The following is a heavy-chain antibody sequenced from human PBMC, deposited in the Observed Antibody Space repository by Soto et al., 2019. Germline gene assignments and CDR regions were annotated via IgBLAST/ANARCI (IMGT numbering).Heavy chain of an antibody. D-gene: IGHD2-2*01. J-gene: IGHJ6*02. V-gene: IGHV1-69*06. CDR3: ASSQRSSNAYYYYYGMDV. CDR2: IIPIFGTA. CDR1: GGTFSSYA. Sequence: SVKVSCKASGGTFSSYAISWVRQAPGQGREWMGGIIPIFGTANYAQKFQGRVTITADKSTSTAYMELSSLRSEDTAVYYCASSQRSSNAYYYYYGMDVWGQGTTVTVSS.